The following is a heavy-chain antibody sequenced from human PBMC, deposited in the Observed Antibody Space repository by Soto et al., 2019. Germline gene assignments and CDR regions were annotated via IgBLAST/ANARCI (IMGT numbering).Heavy chain of an antibody. CDR1: GVIFSSYG. CDR3: ASDRDIFGRYYLPGLGY. V-gene: IGHV3-33*01. CDR2: IWPDGSKE. D-gene: IGHD3-3*02. J-gene: IGHJ4*02. Sequence: QVHLVESGGGVVQPGRSLRLACAASGVIFSSYGMHWVRQAPGKGLEWVALIWPDGSKEFYADSVKGRFTISRDSAKNTVYLQMNSLRVEDTAVYYCASDRDIFGRYYLPGLGYWGQGTLVTVAS.